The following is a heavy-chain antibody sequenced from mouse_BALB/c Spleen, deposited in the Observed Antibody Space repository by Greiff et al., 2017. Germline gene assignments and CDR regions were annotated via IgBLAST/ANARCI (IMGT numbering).Heavy chain of an antibody. CDR1: GFTFSDYY. CDR2: ISDGGSYT. J-gene: IGHJ2*01. V-gene: IGHV5-4*02. Sequence: EVMLVESGGGLVKPGGSLKLSCAASGFTFSDYYMYWVRQTPEKRLEWVATISDGGSYTYYPDSVKGRFTISRDNAKNTLYLQMSSLKSEDTAMYYGARRYGNYPYYFDYWGQGTTLTVSS. D-gene: IGHD2-10*02. CDR3: ARRYGNYPYYFDY.